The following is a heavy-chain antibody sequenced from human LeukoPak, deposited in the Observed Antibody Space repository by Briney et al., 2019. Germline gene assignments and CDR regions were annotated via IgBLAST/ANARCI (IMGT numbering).Heavy chain of an antibody. Sequence: TGGSLRLSCAASGFTFSSYSMNWVRQAPGKGLVWVSRIKADGSITSYADSVKGRFTISRDNAKNTVYLQMSSLRVEDTGVYYCARDAAGLDYWGQGTLVTVSS. J-gene: IGHJ4*02. CDR3: ARDAAGLDY. V-gene: IGHV3-74*01. CDR2: IKADGSIT. CDR1: GFTFSSYS. D-gene: IGHD1-14*01.